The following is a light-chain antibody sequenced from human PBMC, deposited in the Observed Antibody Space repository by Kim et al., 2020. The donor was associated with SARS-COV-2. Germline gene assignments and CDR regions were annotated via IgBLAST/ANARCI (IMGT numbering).Light chain of an antibody. J-gene: IGKJ1*01. CDR3: HQYNYDPQT. V-gene: IGKV1-16*01. Sequence: DIQMTQSPSSLSASVGDRVTITCRASQDISNYVAWFQQRPGKAPKSLIYAASTLQSGVTSRFSDSGSGTHFTLTISSLQPEDSATYYCHQYNYDPQTFGQGTKVDIK. CDR1: QDISNY. CDR2: AAS.